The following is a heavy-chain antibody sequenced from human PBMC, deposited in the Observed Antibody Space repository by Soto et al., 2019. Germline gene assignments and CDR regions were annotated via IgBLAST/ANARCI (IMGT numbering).Heavy chain of an antibody. V-gene: IGHV1-18*01. CDR1: GYTFTSYT. D-gene: IGHD1-1*01. CDR3: ARVDAYNQPNFGY. J-gene: IGHJ4*02. Sequence: QVQLVQSGAEVKKPGASVKVSCKASGYTFTSYTITLVRQAPGQGLEWMGWINPYNSNTNYAQKFQDRVTMTTDTSTSTAYMELRSLRSDDTAVYYCARVDAYNQPNFGYWGQGTQVTVSS. CDR2: INPYNSNT.